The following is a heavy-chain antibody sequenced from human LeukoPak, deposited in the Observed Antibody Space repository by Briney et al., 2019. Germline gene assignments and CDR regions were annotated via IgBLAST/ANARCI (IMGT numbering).Heavy chain of an antibody. Sequence: ASVKVSCKASGSTFSSYAISWVRQAPGQGLEWMGGIIPIFGTANYAQKFQGRVTITTDESTSTAYMERSSLRSEDTAVYYCARGEYCSGGSCYHLNFDYWGQGTLVTVSS. D-gene: IGHD2-15*01. CDR1: GSTFSSYA. CDR3: ARGEYCSGGSCYHLNFDY. CDR2: IIPIFGTA. J-gene: IGHJ4*02. V-gene: IGHV1-69*05.